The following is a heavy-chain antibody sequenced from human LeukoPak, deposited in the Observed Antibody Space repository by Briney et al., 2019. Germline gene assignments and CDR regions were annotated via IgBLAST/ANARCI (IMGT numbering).Heavy chain of an antibody. CDR1: GVTFSRHA. J-gene: IGHJ4*02. D-gene: IGHD5-24*01. V-gene: IGHV3-64*04. Sequence: GGSLRLSCSVSGVTFSRHAVHWVRQAPGKGLEYVSAMSGNGGRTYYADSVKGRFTISRDNSKNTLYLQMNSLRAEDTAVYYCARDLVDGYNRGIFDYWGQGTLVTVSS. CDR3: ARDLVDGYNRGIFDY. CDR2: MSGNGGRT.